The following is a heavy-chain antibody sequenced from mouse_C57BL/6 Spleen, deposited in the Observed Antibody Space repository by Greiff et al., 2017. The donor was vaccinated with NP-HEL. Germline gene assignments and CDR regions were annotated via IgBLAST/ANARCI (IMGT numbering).Heavy chain of an antibody. V-gene: IGHV1-52*01. D-gene: IGHD1-1*01. Sequence: QVQLKQPGAELVRPGSSVKLSCKASGYTFTSYWMHWVKQRPIQGLEWIGNIDPSDSETHYNQKFKDKATLTVDTSSSTAYMQLSSLTSEDSAVYYCARGITTVVATDAMDYWGQGTSVTVSS. CDR1: GYTFTSYW. CDR2: IDPSDSET. CDR3: ARGITTVVATDAMDY. J-gene: IGHJ4*01.